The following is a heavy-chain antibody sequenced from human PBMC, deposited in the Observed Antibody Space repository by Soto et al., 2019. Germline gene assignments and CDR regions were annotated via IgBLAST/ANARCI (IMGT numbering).Heavy chain of an antibody. J-gene: IGHJ4*02. V-gene: IGHV3-30*18. CDR1: GFTFSSYA. CDR2: ISYDGNDK. D-gene: IGHD3-16*02. CDR3: AKALGELSPESYDY. Sequence: QEQLVESGGGVVQPGRSLRLSCAASGFTFSSYAMHWVRQAPGKGLGWVAVISYDGNDKYQADSVKGQFTISRDNPKNTLNLQMNSLRADDTAVYYCAKALGELSPESYDYWGQGTLITVSS.